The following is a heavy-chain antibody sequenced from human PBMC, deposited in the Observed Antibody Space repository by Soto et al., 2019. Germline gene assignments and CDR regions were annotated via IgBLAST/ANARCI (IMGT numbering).Heavy chain of an antibody. CDR3: AREPPPDYSSGWSFDY. J-gene: IGHJ4*02. Sequence: PGGSLRLSCAASGFTFSSYSMNWVRQAPGKGLEWVSSISSSSSSYIYYADSVKGRFTISRDNAKNSLYLQMNSLRAEDTAVYYCAREPPPDYSSGWSFDYWGQGTLVTVSS. CDR2: ISSSSSSYI. CDR1: GFTFSSYS. D-gene: IGHD6-19*01. V-gene: IGHV3-21*01.